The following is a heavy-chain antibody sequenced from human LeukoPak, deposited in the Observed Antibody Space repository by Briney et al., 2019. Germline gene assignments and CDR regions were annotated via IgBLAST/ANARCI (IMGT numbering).Heavy chain of an antibody. CDR3: ARDGYCSSTSCYSPRVDTDY. Sequence: GASVKVSCKASGYTFTGYYMHWVRQAPGQGLEWMGWINPNSGGTNYAQKFQGRVTMTRDTSISTAYMELSRLRSDDTAVYYCARDGYCSSTSCYSPRVDTDYWGQGTLVTVSS. CDR2: INPNSGGT. CDR1: GYTFTGYY. J-gene: IGHJ4*02. V-gene: IGHV1-2*02. D-gene: IGHD2-2*03.